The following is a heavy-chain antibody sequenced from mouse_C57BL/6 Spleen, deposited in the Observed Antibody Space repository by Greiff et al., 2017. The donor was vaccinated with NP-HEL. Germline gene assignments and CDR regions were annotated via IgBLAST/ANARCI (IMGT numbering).Heavy chain of an antibody. Sequence: EVKVVESGGDLVKPGGSLKLSCAASGFTFSSYGMSWVRQTPDKRLEWVATISSGGSYTYYPDSVKGRFTISRDNAKNTLYLQMSSLKSEDTAMYYCARHGGYDSYYFDYWGQGTTLTVSS. V-gene: IGHV5-6*01. CDR1: GFTFSSYG. J-gene: IGHJ2*01. CDR2: ISSGGSYT. CDR3: ARHGGYDSYYFDY. D-gene: IGHD2-4*01.